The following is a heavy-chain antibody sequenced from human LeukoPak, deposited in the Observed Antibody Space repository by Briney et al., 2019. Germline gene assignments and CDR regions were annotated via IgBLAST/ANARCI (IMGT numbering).Heavy chain of an antibody. CDR1: GGSFSGYY. CDR3: ARAAVDSSGWYYFDD. CDR2: INHSGST. D-gene: IGHD6-19*01. V-gene: IGHV4-34*01. Sequence: SETLSLTCAVYGGSFSGYYWSWIRQPPGEGLEWIGEINHSGSTNYNPSLKSRVTISVDTSKNQFSLKLSSVTAADTAVYYCARAAVDSSGWYYFDDWGQGTLVTVSS. J-gene: IGHJ4*02.